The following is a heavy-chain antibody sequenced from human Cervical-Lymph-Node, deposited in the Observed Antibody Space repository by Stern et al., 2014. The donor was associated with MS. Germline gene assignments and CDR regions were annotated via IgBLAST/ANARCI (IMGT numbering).Heavy chain of an antibody. CDR2: ITPIFATA. Sequence: VQLEESGAEVKKPGSSVKVSCKASGGTFSTYSISWVRQAPGQGLEWMGGITPIFATANYAQKFHGRVTITADDSTSTAYMELSSLRSEDTAVYYCAFGGRSGYPKHFDPWGQGTVVTVSS. V-gene: IGHV1-69*01. CDR3: AFGGRSGYPKHFDP. J-gene: IGHJ5*02. D-gene: IGHD5-12*01. CDR1: GGTFSTYS.